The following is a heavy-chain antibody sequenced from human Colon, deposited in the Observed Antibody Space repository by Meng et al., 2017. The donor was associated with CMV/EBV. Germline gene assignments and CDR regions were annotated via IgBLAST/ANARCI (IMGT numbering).Heavy chain of an antibody. CDR3: VRGHPTSGLLRLDY. J-gene: IGHJ4*02. V-gene: IGHV4-34*01. D-gene: IGHD3-16*01. CDR1: DGSFTAYF. Sequence: SQTLSLTCAVYDGSFTAYFWTWIRQSPGKGLEWIGQINDSGSTNYNSSLKSRVTMSVDASKNQFSLRLHSVTAADTGVYYCVRGHPTSGLLRLDYWGQGTLVTVS. CDR2: INDSGST.